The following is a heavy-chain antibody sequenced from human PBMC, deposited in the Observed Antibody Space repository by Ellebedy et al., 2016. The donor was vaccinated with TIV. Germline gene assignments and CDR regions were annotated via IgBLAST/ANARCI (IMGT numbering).Heavy chain of an antibody. CDR3: ARGRRYSYASGTDHVFHC. CDR1: GGSFNGNYYY. V-gene: IGHV4-34*01. CDR2: IDHRAST. D-gene: IGHD3-10*01. Sequence: SETLSLXXGVSGGSFNGNYYYWICMRQSPGTGLMWIVDIDHRASTTYRPSLKSRVSISIDASKQEFSLTVTSMTAADSAVYFCARGRRYSYASGTDHVFHCWGHGTLVTVS. J-gene: IGHJ4*01.